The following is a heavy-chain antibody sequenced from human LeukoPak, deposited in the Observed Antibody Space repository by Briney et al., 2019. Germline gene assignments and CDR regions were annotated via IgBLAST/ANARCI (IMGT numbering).Heavy chain of an antibody. CDR1: GYTFTGYY. D-gene: IGHD6-13*01. CDR3: AITAYSSSWQQIAHFQH. J-gene: IGHJ1*01. Sequence: GGSLRLSCAASGYTFTGYYMHWVRQAPGQGLEWMGWINPNSGDTNYAQKFQGRVTMTRDTSISTAYMELSRLRSDDTAVYYCAITAYSSSWQQIAHFQHWGQGTLVTVSS. V-gene: IGHV1-2*02. CDR2: INPNSGDT.